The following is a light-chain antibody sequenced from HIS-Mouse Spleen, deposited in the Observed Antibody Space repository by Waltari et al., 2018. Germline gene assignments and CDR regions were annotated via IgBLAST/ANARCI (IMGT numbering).Light chain of an antibody. CDR1: SSDVGGYNY. Sequence: QSALTQPRSVSGSPGQSVTISCTGTSSDVGGYNYVSWYQQHQGKAPKLSLVDVGKLPSGVPYRCSGSKSGNTASLTISGLQAEDEADYYCCSYAGSYTYVFGTGTKVTVL. CDR3: CSYAGSYTYV. CDR2: DVG. J-gene: IGLJ1*01. V-gene: IGLV2-11*01.